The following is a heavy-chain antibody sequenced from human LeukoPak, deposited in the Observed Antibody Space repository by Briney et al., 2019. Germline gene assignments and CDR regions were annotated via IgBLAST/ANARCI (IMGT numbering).Heavy chain of an antibody. CDR3: ARVGIWGSYRYTRDFDY. CDR1: GGSFSGYY. CDR2: INHSGST. D-gene: IGHD3-16*02. J-gene: IGHJ4*02. V-gene: IGHV4-34*01. Sequence: SETLSLTSAVYGGSFSGYYWSWIRQPPGKGLEWIGEINHSGSTNYNPSLKSRVTISVDTSKNQFSLKLSSVTAADTAVYYCARVGIWGSYRYTRDFDYWGQGTLVTVSS.